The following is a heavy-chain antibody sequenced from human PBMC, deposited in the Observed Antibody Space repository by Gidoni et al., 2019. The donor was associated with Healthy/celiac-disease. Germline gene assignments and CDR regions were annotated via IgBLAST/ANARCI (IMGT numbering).Heavy chain of an antibody. CDR1: GFPFSSYA. J-gene: IGHJ6*02. D-gene: IGHD2-2*01. CDR2: ISYDGSNK. Sequence: QVQLVESGGGVVKPGRSLRLSCAASGFPFSSYAMHWVRQAPGKGLEWVAVISYDGSNKYYADSVKGRFTISRDNSKNTLYLQMNSLRAEDTAVYYCAREGKDCSSTSCREGYYYYGMDVWGQGTTVTVSS. V-gene: IGHV3-30*01. CDR3: AREGKDCSSTSCREGYYYYGMDV.